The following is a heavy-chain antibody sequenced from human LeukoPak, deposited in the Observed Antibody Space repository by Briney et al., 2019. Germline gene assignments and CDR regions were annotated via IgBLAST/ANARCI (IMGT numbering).Heavy chain of an antibody. CDR3: ARLCIVWYCSSTSDNRFDP. J-gene: IGHJ5*02. Sequence: SETLSLTCAVYGESFSGYYWNWIRQPPGKGLEWIGEINHSGSTNYNPSLKSRVTISVDTSKNQFSLKLSSVTAADTAVYYCARLCIVWYCSSTSDNRFDPWGQGTLVTVSS. CDR2: INHSGST. CDR1: GESFSGYY. V-gene: IGHV4-34*01. D-gene: IGHD2-2*01.